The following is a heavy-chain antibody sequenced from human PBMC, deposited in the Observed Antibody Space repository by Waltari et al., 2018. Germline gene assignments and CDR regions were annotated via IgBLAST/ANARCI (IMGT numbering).Heavy chain of an antibody. D-gene: IGHD4-17*01. CDR1: GGSFSGYY. Sequence: QVQLQQWGAGLLKPSETLSLTCAVYGGSFSGYYWSWIRQPPGKGLEWIGEINHIGSTNYNPSLKSRVTRSVDTSKNQFSLKLSSVTAADTAVYYCARATTVTTLPKVYFDYWGQGTLVTVSS. J-gene: IGHJ4*02. V-gene: IGHV4-34*01. CDR3: ARATTVTTLPKVYFDY. CDR2: INHIGST.